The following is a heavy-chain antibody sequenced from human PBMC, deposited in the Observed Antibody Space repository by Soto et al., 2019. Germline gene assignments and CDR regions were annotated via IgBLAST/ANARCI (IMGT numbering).Heavy chain of an antibody. CDR2: ITPSGKNT. V-gene: IGHV3-48*01. CDR1: GFSFSSYN. CDR3: VSDWSYASDV. J-gene: IGHJ3*01. Sequence: EVQLVESGGDLVQPGGSLRLSCAASGFSFSSYNMNWVRQAPGKGLEWLSYITPSGKNTYYADSVKGRFTISRDNAKNSLYLQMNSLRAEDTAVYYCVSDWSYASDVWGQGTVVTVSS. D-gene: IGHD3-3*01.